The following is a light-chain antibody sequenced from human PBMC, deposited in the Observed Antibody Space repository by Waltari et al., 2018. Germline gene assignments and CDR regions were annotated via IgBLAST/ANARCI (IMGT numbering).Light chain of an antibody. CDR3: FLAYSGVWV. CDR1: TGAVTRGHY. V-gene: IGLV7-46*01. Sequence: QAVVTQEPSLTVSPGGTVTLTCGPRTGAVTRGHYTFWFQQKPGQAPRTLIYDVNNKESWTPARFSGSLLGGKAALTLSGAQPEDEADYYCFLAYSGVWVFGGGTRLTVL. CDR2: DVN. J-gene: IGLJ3*02.